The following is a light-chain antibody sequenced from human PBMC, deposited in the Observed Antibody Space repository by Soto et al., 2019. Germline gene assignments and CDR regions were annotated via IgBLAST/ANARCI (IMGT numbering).Light chain of an antibody. CDR3: QQYHSYYPWT. Sequence: DIQMTQSPSTLSASVEDRVTITCRASQSISSWVAWYQQKPGKAPKLLIYDASSLESGVPSRFSGSGSGTDFSLTISSLQPDDFATYYCQQYHSYYPWTFGQGTRWIS. CDR2: DAS. V-gene: IGKV1-5*01. J-gene: IGKJ1*01. CDR1: QSISSW.